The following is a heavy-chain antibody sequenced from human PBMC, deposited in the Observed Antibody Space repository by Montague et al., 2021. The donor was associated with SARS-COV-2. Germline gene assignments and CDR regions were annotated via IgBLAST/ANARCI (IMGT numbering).Heavy chain of an antibody. CDR1: IGSISSGSYY. Sequence: TLSLTCTVSIGSISSGSYYWSWIRQPAGKGLEWIGRIDTSGXTXYXXXXKXRATISVGTSKNQFSLKLSSVTAADTAVYYCARDGYSSGWNGLHWFDPWGQGTLVTVSS. CDR3: ARDGYSSGWNGLHWFDP. V-gene: IGHV4-61*02. CDR2: IDTSGXT. D-gene: IGHD6-25*01. J-gene: IGHJ5*02.